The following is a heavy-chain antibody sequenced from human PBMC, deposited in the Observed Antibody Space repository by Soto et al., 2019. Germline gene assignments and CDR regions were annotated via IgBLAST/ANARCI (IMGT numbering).Heavy chain of an antibody. J-gene: IGHJ6*02. Sequence: GASVKVSFKASGGTFSSYASSWVRQAPGQGLEWMGGIIPIFGTANYAQKFQGRVTITADESTSTAYMELSSLRSEDTAVYYCASGVIAAAGNYYYYGMDVWGQGTTVTVSS. CDR1: GGTFSSYA. D-gene: IGHD6-13*01. CDR3: ASGVIAAAGNYYYYGMDV. CDR2: IIPIFGTA. V-gene: IGHV1-69*13.